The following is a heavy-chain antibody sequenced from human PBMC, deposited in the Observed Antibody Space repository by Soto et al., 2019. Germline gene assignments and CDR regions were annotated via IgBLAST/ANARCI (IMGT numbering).Heavy chain of an antibody. CDR3: ARSSERITCFGVVIAYYNWFDP. CDR1: GYTFTSYD. Sequence: ASVKVSCKASGYTFTSYDINWVRQATGQGLEWMGWMNPNSGNTGYAQKFQGRVTMTRNTSISTAYMELSSLRSEDTAVYYCARSSERITCFGVVIAYYNWFDPWGQGTLVTVAS. CDR2: MNPNSGNT. V-gene: IGHV1-8*01. J-gene: IGHJ5*02. D-gene: IGHD3-3*01.